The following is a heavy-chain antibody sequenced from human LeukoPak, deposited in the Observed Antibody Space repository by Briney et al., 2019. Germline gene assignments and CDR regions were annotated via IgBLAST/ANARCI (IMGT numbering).Heavy chain of an antibody. J-gene: IGHJ3*02. CDR1: GFTFSSYE. Sequence: GGSLRLSCAASGFTFSSYEMNWVRQAPGKGLEWVSYISSSGSTIYYADSVKGRFTISRDNRKNSLYLQMNSLTAEDTALYYCAKSHSNWGGLDAFEIGGQGTLVTVYS. V-gene: IGHV3-48*03. CDR2: ISSSGSTI. D-gene: IGHD3-16*01. CDR3: AKSHSNWGGLDAFEI.